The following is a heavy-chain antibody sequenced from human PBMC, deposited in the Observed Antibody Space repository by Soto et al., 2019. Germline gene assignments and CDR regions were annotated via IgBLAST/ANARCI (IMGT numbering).Heavy chain of an antibody. CDR2: IYYTGST. V-gene: IGHV4-59*01. CDR1: GGSISSYY. J-gene: IGHJ6*04. D-gene: IGHD2-21*01. CDR3: ARDLISIHGDV. Sequence: PSETLSLTCTVSGGSISSYYWSWIRQPPGKGLEWIGYIYYTGSTNYNPSLESRVTISLDTSKNQFSLNLGSVTAADTAVYYCARDLISIHGDVWGKGTTVTAPQ.